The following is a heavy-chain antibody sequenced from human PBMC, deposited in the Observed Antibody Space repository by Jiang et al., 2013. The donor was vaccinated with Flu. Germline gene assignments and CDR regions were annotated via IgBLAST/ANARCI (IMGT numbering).Heavy chain of an antibody. V-gene: IGHV4-34*01. D-gene: IGHD2-2*02. CDR1: GGSFSGYY. Sequence: LLKPSETLSLTCGVFGGSFSGYYWSWIRETPGKGLEWIGDINHGGTTKYNPSLNSRVTISVDTSKKQFSPTLTSVTAADTAVYYCARGAVGYCSSTTCYNYYHGMDVWGKGTTVTVSS. J-gene: IGHJ6*04. CDR2: INHGGTT. CDR3: ARGAVGYCSSTTCYNYYHGMDV.